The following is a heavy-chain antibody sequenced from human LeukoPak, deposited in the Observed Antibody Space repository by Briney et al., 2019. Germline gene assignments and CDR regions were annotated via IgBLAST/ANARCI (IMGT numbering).Heavy chain of an antibody. J-gene: IGHJ4*02. CDR2: IKEDGSDK. Sequence: GGSLRLSCAASGFTFSNFWMSWIRQAPGKGLEWVANIKEDGSDKNYVDSVQGRFTISRDNAKNALYLQMNGLRAEDTAVYFCGREIPGGTTSLDCWGQGTLVTVSS. CDR3: GREIPGGTTSLDC. D-gene: IGHD1-26*01. V-gene: IGHV3-7*04. CDR1: GFTFSNFW.